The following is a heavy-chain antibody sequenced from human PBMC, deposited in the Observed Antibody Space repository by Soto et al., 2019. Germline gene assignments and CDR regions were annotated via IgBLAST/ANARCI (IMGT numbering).Heavy chain of an antibody. CDR2: IFPSDSDT. V-gene: IGHV5-51*01. D-gene: IGHD3-10*01. J-gene: IGHJ6*02. CDR3: SRLFIDVFGGMDF. CDR1: GYSFTYTW. Sequence: PGESLKISSKGSGYSFTYTWLGWVRQMPGKGLEWMGIIFPSDSDTRYSPSFQGQVTISADKSINTAYLQWSSLKASDTAMYYCSRLFIDVFGGMDFWGQGTTVTVS.